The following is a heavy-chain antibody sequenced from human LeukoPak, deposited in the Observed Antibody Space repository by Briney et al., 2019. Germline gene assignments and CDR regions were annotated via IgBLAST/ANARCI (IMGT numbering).Heavy chain of an antibody. D-gene: IGHD3-22*01. CDR2: IIPIFGTA. Sequence: ASVKVSCKASGGTFSSYAISWVRQAPGQGLEWMGGIIPIFGTANYAQKFQGRVTITTDESTSTAYMELSSLRSEDTAVYYCARAKSSGYYSWYFDYWGQGTLVTVSS. V-gene: IGHV1-69*05. J-gene: IGHJ4*02. CDR1: GGTFSSYA. CDR3: ARAKSSGYYSWYFDY.